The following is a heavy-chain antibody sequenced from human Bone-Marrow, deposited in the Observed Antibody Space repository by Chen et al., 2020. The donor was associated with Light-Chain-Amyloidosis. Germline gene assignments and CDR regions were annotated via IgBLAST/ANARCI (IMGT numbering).Heavy chain of an antibody. V-gene: IGHV5-51*01. D-gene: IGHD5-12*01. CDR3: ARRRDGYNFDY. CDR2: IYPDDSDA. CDR1: GYTFPNYW. Sequence: EVQLEQSGPEVKKPGETLKISSKSSGYTFPNYWTGWVRQMPGKGLEWMGVIYPDDSDARYSPSFEGQVTISADKSITTAYLQWRSLKASDTAMYYCARRRDGYNFDYWGQGTLVTVSS. J-gene: IGHJ4*02.